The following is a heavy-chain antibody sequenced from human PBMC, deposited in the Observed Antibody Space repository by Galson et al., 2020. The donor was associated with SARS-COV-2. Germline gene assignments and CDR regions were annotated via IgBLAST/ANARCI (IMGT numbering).Heavy chain of an antibody. V-gene: IGHV3-30*09. CDR1: GFPFSANA. CDR2: ISDDGKKK. D-gene: IGHD3-3*01. J-gene: IGHJ5*02. Sequence: LSLTCAGSGFPFSANAMHWVRQAPGKGLEWVTVISDDGKKKYYAESVRGRFAISRDNSENTLYLQMNSLRPDDTGIYYCATERYDNSRGLESWGQGTLVTVSS. CDR3: ATERYDNSRGLES.